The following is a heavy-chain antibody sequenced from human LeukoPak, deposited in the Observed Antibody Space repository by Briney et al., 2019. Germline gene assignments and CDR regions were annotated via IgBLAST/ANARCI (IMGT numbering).Heavy chain of an antibody. J-gene: IGHJ3*02. V-gene: IGHV4-4*07. CDR1: GGSISSYY. Sequence: SETLSLTCTASGGSISSYYRSWIRQPAGKGLEWIGRIYTSGSTNYNPSLKSRFTMSVDTSKNQLSLKLSCVTAADTAVYYCARFAQNYPYAFDIWGQGIMVTVSS. D-gene: IGHD3-10*01. CDR2: IYTSGST. CDR3: ARFAQNYPYAFDI.